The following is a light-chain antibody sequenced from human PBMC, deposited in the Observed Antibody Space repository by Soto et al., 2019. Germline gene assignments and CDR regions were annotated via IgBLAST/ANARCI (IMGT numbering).Light chain of an antibody. CDR3: QQSYSVPRLT. J-gene: IGKJ4*01. CDR1: QDIDTY. CDR2: FAS. V-gene: IGKV1-39*01. Sequence: DIQMTQSPSSLSAFVGERVTITCRASQDIDTYVNWNQFKTGEAPKLLIYFASTLQTGVPYRFSGSGAGSDFTLTIANLQPEDVGIYYCQQSYSVPRLTFGPGTRVNIK.